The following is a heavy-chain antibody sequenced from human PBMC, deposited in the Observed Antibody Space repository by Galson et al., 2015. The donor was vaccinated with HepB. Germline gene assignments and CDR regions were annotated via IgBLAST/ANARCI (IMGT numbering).Heavy chain of an antibody. CDR1: GFTFSSYW. V-gene: IGHV3-7*01. Sequence: SLRLSCAASGFTFSSYWMSWVRQAPGKGLEWVANIKQDGSEKYYVDSLKGRFTISRDNAKNSLYLQMNSLRAEDTAVYYCAGSGIHSYYDFWSGQNFDYWGQGTLVTVSS. J-gene: IGHJ4*02. CDR2: IKQDGSEK. D-gene: IGHD3-3*01. CDR3: AGSGIHSYYDFWSGQNFDY.